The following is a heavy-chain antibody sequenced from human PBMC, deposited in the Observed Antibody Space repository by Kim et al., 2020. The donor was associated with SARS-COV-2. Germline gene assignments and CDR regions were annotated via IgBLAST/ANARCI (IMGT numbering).Heavy chain of an antibody. Sequence: TYYNPSLKSRVTISVDASKNQFSLKLSSVTAADTAVYYGARSGYRDGYNWGQGTLVTVSS. J-gene: IGHJ4*02. CDR2: T. CDR3: ARSGYRDGYN. D-gene: IGHD6-13*01. V-gene: IGHV4-31*02.